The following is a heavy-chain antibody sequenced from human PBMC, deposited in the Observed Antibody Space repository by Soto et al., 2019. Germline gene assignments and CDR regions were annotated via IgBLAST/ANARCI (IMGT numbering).Heavy chain of an antibody. CDR3: ARDHGYVDSSALEWFDP. Sequence: QVQLVQSGAEVKKPGSSVKVSCKASGGTFSSYAISWVRQAPGQGLEWMGGIIPIFGTANYAQKFQGRVTITADEATSTAYMELSSLRSEDTAVYYCARDHGYVDSSALEWFDPWGQGTLVTVS. D-gene: IGHD3-22*01. V-gene: IGHV1-69*01. CDR2: IIPIFGTA. J-gene: IGHJ5*02. CDR1: GGTFSSYA.